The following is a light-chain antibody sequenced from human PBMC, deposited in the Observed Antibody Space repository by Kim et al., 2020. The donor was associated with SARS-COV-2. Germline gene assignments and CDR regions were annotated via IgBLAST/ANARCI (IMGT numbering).Light chain of an antibody. Sequence: DIQMTQSPSSLSASVGDRVTITCRASQAINNYLAWYQQKPGKVPKLLIYAASTLQSGVPSRFSGSGFGTDFTLTISSLQPEDVATYYCQKYNSAPLTFGGGTKVDIK. J-gene: IGKJ4*01. CDR2: AAS. V-gene: IGKV1-27*01. CDR3: QKYNSAPLT. CDR1: QAINNY.